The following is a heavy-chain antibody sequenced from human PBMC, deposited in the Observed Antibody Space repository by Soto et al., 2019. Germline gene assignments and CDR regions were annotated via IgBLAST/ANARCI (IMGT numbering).Heavy chain of an antibody. CDR3: AREQLYSGYVVGIAAAGKDDAFDI. D-gene: IGHD6-13*01. Sequence: ASVKVSCKASGYTFTGYYMHWVRQAPGQGLEWMGWINPNSGGTNYAQKFQGWVTMTRDTSISTAYMELSRLRSDDTAVYYCAREQLYSGYVVGIAAAGKDDAFDIW. V-gene: IGHV1-2*04. J-gene: IGHJ3*02. CDR2: INPNSGGT. CDR1: GYTFTGYY.